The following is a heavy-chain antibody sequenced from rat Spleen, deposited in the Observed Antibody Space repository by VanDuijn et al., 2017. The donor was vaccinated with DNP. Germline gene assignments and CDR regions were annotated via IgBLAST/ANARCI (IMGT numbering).Heavy chain of an antibody. J-gene: IGHJ4*01. CDR3: VRHGYHHGTSSYYAMDA. D-gene: IGHD1-12*02. V-gene: IGHV5S13*01. CDR1: GFTFNNYD. Sequence: EVQLVESGGGLVQPGRSLKLSCAASGFTFNNYDMAWVRQAPSKGLEWVASVNTGGGITYYRDSVKGRFIVSRDNAKDLLYLQMDSLRSEDTATYYCVRHGYHHGTSSYYAMDAWDQGTSVTVSS. CDR2: VNTGGGIT.